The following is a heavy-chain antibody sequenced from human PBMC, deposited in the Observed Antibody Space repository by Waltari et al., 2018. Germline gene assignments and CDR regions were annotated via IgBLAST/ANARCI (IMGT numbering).Heavy chain of an antibody. CDR1: GGSISSYY. V-gene: IGHV4-59*12. CDR2: IYYSGST. CDR3: ARGPDYYYGMDV. Sequence: GKPSETLSLTCTVSGGSISSYYWSWIRQPPGKGLEWIGYIYYSGSTNYNPSLKSRVTISVDTSKNQFSLKLSSVTAADTAVYYCARGPDYYYGMDVWGQGTTVTVSS. J-gene: IGHJ6*02.